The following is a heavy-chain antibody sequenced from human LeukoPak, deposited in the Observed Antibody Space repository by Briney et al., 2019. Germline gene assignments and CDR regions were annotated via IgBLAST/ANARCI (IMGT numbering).Heavy chain of an antibody. J-gene: IGHJ4*02. Sequence: GGSLRLSCAASGFTFSSYAMTWVRQAPGKGLEWVSGISGSGVGTYYADSVKGRFTISRYNSKNMLYLQMNSLRAEDTAVYYCAKGVDIVVIVSALDYWGQGTLVTVSS. V-gene: IGHV3-23*01. D-gene: IGHD2-15*01. CDR3: AKGVDIVVIVSALDY. CDR2: ISGSGVGT. CDR1: GFTFSSYA.